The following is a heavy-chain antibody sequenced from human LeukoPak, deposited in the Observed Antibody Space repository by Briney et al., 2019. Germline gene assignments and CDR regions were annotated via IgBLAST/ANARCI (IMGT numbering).Heavy chain of an antibody. CDR1: GSTFNSSW. CDR3: ARVGRGYSFKVYYFDY. Sequence: GGSLRPSCPASGSTFNSSWIGWVRQAPGKGLGWVANIKKDGSEKYYVDSVKGRFTISRDNSSNTLYLQMNSLRAEDTAIYYCARVGRGYSFKVYYFDYWGQGTLVTVSS. CDR2: IKKDGSEK. V-gene: IGHV3-7*01. D-gene: IGHD5-18*01. J-gene: IGHJ4*02.